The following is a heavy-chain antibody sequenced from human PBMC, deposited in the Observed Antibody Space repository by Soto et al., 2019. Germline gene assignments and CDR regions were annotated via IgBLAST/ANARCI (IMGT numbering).Heavy chain of an antibody. CDR3: AKDTGAVTTYYFDY. CDR2: ISGSGGST. Sequence: GGSLRLSCAASGFTFSSYAMSWVRQAPGKGLEWVSAISGSGGSTYYADSVKGRFTISRDNSKNTLYLQMNSLRAEDTVVYYCAKDTGAVTTYYFDYWGQGTLVTVFS. CDR1: GFTFSSYA. V-gene: IGHV3-23*01. J-gene: IGHJ4*02. D-gene: IGHD4-4*01.